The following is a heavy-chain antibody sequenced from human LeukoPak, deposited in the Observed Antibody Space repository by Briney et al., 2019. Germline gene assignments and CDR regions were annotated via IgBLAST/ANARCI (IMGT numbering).Heavy chain of an antibody. V-gene: IGHV1-18*01. CDR1: GYIFTSYG. CDR3: ARDINGYYYDSHGYYPTDL. CDR2: ISVYIGNT. Sequence: VASVKVSCKASGYIFTSYGISWVRQAPGQGLEWMGLISVYIGNTNYPQRLQGRVTMTTDTSTTTAYMELRSLRSDDTAVYYCARDINGYYYDSHGYYPTDLWGQGTLVTVSS. J-gene: IGHJ5*02. D-gene: IGHD3-22*01.